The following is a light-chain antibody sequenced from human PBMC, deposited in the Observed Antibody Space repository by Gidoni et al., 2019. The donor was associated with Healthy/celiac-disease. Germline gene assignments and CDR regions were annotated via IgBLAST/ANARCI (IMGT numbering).Light chain of an antibody. CDR2: GKN. CDR3: NSRDSSGNHVV. Sequence: SSELTQDPAVSVALGQTVRITCQGDSLRSYYASWYQQKTGQAPVLVIYGKNTRPSGIPDRFSGYSSGNTASLTITGAQAEDEADYYCNSRDSSGNHVVFGGGTKLTVL. V-gene: IGLV3-19*01. CDR1: SLRSYY. J-gene: IGLJ2*01.